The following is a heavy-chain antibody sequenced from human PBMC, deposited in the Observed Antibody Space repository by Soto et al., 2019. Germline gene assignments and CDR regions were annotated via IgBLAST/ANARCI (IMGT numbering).Heavy chain of an antibody. CDR2: IYYSGST. CDR1: GGSIGSSSYF. Sequence: QLQLQESGPGLVKPSETLSLTCTVSGGSIGSSSYFWGWIRQPPGKELEWIGSIYYSGSTYYTPSLKSRVTISVDTSKNQFSLKLSSVTAADTAVYYCARAPRGSTTDYFDYWGQGTLVTVSS. CDR3: ARAPRGSTTDYFDY. J-gene: IGHJ4*02. D-gene: IGHD1-26*01. V-gene: IGHV4-39*01.